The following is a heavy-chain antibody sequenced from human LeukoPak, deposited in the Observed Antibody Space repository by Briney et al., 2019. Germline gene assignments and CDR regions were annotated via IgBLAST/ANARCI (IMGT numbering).Heavy chain of an antibody. V-gene: IGHV3-30*04. J-gene: IGHJ4*02. CDR1: GITFRAYV. CDR2: ISNDGSDK. D-gene: IGHD2-8*02. CDR3: ARDGGYTGGWTYGAGDF. Sequence: GGSLRLSCAASGITFRAYVMHWVRQAPGKGLECVAVISNDGSDKYYADSVKGRFSISRDNSKNTLYLQMSSLRTEDTAVYYCARDGGYTGGWTYGAGDFWGQGTLVTVSS.